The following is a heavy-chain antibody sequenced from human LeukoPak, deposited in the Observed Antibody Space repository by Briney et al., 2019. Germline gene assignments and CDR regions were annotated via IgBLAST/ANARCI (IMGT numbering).Heavy chain of an antibody. J-gene: IGHJ4*02. CDR1: GYTFTSYG. Sequence: GASVKVSCKASGYTFTSYGISWVRQAPGQGLEWMGWISAYNGNTNYAQKLQGRVTMTTDTSTSTAYMELRSLRSDDTAVYYCARLPLVLEYFDWPPKTLNDYWGQGTLVTVSS. CDR2: ISAYNGNT. CDR3: ARLPLVLEYFDWPPKTLNDY. D-gene: IGHD3-9*01. V-gene: IGHV1-18*01.